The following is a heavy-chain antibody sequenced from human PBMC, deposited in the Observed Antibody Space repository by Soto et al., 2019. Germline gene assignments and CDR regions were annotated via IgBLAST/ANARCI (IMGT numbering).Heavy chain of an antibody. CDR2: IVVGSGNT. J-gene: IGHJ4*02. Sequence: VKVSCKASGFTFTSSAVQWVRQARGQRLEWIGWIVVGSGNTNYAQKFQERVTITRDMSTSTAYMELSSLRSEDTAVYYCAAVPYYHDSSGYYSYWGQGTLVTVSS. V-gene: IGHV1-58*01. CDR1: GFTFTSSA. CDR3: AAVPYYHDSSGYYSY. D-gene: IGHD3-22*01.